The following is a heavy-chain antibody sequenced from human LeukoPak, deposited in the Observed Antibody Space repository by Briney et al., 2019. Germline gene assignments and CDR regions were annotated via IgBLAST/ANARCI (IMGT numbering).Heavy chain of an antibody. CDR1: GFTFSNYW. Sequence: PGGSLRLSCAASGFTFSNYWVHWVRQAPGKGLVWVSRINPDGSTINYADSVKGRFTISRDNAKNTLYLQTNSLRAEDTAVYYCATAGNYRFDYWGQGTLVTVSS. CDR2: INPDGSTI. CDR3: ATAGNYRFDY. V-gene: IGHV3-74*01. J-gene: IGHJ4*02. D-gene: IGHD1-7*01.